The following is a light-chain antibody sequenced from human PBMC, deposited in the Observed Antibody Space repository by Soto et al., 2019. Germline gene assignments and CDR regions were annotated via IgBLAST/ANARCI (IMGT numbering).Light chain of an antibody. CDR3: CSYASSNTVV. CDR2: EVS. J-gene: IGLJ2*01. CDR1: SSDVGIYNL. Sequence: QSALTQPASMSGSPGQSITISCTGTSSDVGIYNLVSWYQQHPGKAPKLMIYEVSKRPSGVSNRFSGSKSGNTASLTISGLQAEDEADYYCCSYASSNTVVFGGGTKLTVL. V-gene: IGLV2-23*02.